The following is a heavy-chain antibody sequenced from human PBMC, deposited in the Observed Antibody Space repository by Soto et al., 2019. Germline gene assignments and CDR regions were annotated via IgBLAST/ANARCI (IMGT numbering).Heavy chain of an antibody. J-gene: IGHJ5*02. Sequence: GASVKVSCKASGYTFTGYYMHWVRQAPGQGLEWMGWINPNSGGTNYAQKFQGWVTMTRDTSISTAYMELSRLRSGDTAVYYCARDYYDSSGYQGSPDNWFDPWGQGTLVTVSS. CDR3: ARDYYDSSGYQGSPDNWFDP. CDR2: INPNSGGT. V-gene: IGHV1-2*04. CDR1: GYTFTGYY. D-gene: IGHD3-22*01.